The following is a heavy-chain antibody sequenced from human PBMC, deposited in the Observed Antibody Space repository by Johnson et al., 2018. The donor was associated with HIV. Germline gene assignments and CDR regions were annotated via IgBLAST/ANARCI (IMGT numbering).Heavy chain of an antibody. V-gene: IGHV3-30*19. CDR2: ISYDGSNK. J-gene: IGHJ3*02. Sequence: QVQLVESGGGVVQPGGSLRLSCAASGFTFSSYGMHWVRQAPGKGLEWVAVISYDGSNKYYAESVKGRFTISRDNSKNTLYLQMNSLRAEDTAVYYCARALSIAAEEDIWGQVTMVTVSS. CDR1: GFTFSSYG. D-gene: IGHD6-6*01. CDR3: ARALSIAAEEDI.